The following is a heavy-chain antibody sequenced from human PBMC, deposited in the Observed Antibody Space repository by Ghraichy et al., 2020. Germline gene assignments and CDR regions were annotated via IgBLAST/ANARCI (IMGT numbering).Heavy chain of an antibody. Sequence: GGSLRLSCAASGFTFSSYAMSWVRQAPGKGLEWVSAISGSGGSTYYADSVKGRFTISRDNSKNTLYLQMNSLRAEDTAVYYCAKGGWEFLDIVVVPAAVGDDAFDIWGQGTMVTVSS. CDR3: AKGGWEFLDIVVVPAAVGDDAFDI. CDR1: GFTFSSYA. J-gene: IGHJ3*02. V-gene: IGHV3-23*01. D-gene: IGHD2-2*03. CDR2: ISGSGGST.